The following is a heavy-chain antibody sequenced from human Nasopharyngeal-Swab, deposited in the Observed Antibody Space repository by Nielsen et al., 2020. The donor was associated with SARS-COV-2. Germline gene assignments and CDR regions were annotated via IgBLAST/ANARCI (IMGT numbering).Heavy chain of an antibody. V-gene: IGHV3-30*04. CDR3: ARDDGGLGDY. CDR2: ISYDRNTK. CDR1: GFTFSSYA. Sequence: GESLKISCAASGFTFSSYAMHWVRQAPGKGLEWAAAISYDRNTKYYADSAKGRFTISRDSAKNALYLEMNSLRPEDTAVYFCARDDGGLGDYWGQGTLVTVSS. J-gene: IGHJ4*02. D-gene: IGHD3-10*01.